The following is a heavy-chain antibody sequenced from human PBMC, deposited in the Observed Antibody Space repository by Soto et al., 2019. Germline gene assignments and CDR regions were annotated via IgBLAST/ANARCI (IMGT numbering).Heavy chain of an antibody. CDR2: IYWNDDK. V-gene: IGHV2-5*01. CDR3: AHDYYDASSYYPHDAFDI. D-gene: IGHD3-22*01. Sequence: SGPTLVNPTQTLTLTCTFSGFSLSTSGVGVGWIRQPPGKALEWLALIYWNDDKRYSPSLKSRLTITKDTSKNQVVLTMTNMDPVDTATYYCAHDYYDASSYYPHDAFDIWGQGTMVTV. J-gene: IGHJ3*02. CDR1: GFSLSTSGVG.